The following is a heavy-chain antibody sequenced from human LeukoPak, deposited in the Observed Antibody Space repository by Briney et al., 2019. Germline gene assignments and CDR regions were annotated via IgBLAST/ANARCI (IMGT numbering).Heavy chain of an antibody. Sequence: GGSLRLSCAASGFTVGSNYMSWVRQAPGKGLEWISVIYSGGSTYYADSVKGRFTISRDNSKNTLYLQMNSLRAEDTAVYYCAREVVRGVIDYWGQGTLVTVPS. CDR2: IYSGGST. D-gene: IGHD3-10*01. CDR1: GFTVGSNY. J-gene: IGHJ4*02. V-gene: IGHV3-53*01. CDR3: AREVVRGVIDY.